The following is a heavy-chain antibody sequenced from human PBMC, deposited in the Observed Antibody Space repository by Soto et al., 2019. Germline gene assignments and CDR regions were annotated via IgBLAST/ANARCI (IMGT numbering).Heavy chain of an antibody. D-gene: IGHD2-15*01. CDR2: IYATGTT. CDR3: ARVVGYCSGGSCYEFDY. Sequence: SETLSLTCTVSGASISGFYWSWIRKSAGKGLEWIGRIYATGTTDYNPSLKSRVTISVDTSKNQFSLNLSSVTAADTAVYYCARVVGYCSGGSCYEFDYWGQGTLVTVSS. J-gene: IGHJ4*02. V-gene: IGHV4-4*07. CDR1: GASISGFY.